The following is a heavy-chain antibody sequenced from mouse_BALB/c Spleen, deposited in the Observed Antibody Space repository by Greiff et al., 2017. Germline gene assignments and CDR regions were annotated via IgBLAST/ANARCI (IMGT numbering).Heavy chain of an antibody. CDR2: IDPETGGT. D-gene: IGHD2-4*01. Sequence: QVQLQQSGAELVRPGASVTLSCKASGYTFTDYEMHWVKQTPVHGLEWIGAIDPETGGTAYNQKFKGKATLTADKSSSTAYMELRSLTSEDSAVYYCTRRRVITYYFDYWGQGTTLTVSS. CDR1: GYTFTDYE. V-gene: IGHV1-15*01. CDR3: TRRRVITYYFDY. J-gene: IGHJ2*01.